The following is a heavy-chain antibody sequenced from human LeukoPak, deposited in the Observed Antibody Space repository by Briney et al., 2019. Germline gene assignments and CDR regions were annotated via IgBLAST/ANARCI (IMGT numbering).Heavy chain of an antibody. D-gene: IGHD3-22*01. CDR2: IYYSGST. V-gene: IGHV4-30-4*01. CDR3: ARDVALSTNYYDSSGYYGFDY. J-gene: IGHJ4*02. CDR1: GGSISSGDYY. Sequence: PSQTLSLTCTVSGGSISSGDYYWSWIRQPPGKGLEWIGYIYYSGSTYYNPSLKSRVTISVDTSKNQFSLKLSSVTAADTAVYYCARDVALSTNYYDSSGYYGFDYWGQGTLVTVSS.